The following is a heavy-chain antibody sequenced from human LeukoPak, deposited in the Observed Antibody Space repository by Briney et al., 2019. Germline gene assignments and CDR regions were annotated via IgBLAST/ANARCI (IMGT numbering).Heavy chain of an antibody. D-gene: IGHD5-12*01. CDR3: ARGRYSGYDRRWNWFDP. V-gene: IGHV4-59*11. CDR1: GGSISSHY. J-gene: IGHJ5*02. Sequence: PSETLSLTCTVSGGSISSHYWSWIRQPPGKGLEWIGYIYYSGSTNYNPSLKSRVTISVDTSKNQFSLKLSSVTAADTAVYYCARGRYSGYDRRWNWFDPWGQGTLVTVSS. CDR2: IYYSGST.